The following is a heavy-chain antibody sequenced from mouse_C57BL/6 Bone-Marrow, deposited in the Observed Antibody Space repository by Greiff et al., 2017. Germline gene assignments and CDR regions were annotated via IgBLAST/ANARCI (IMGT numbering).Heavy chain of an antibody. CDR3: ARLLRRAY. V-gene: IGHV1-74*01. J-gene: IGHJ3*01. CDR1: GYTFTNYC. D-gene: IGHD1-2*01. CDR2: IHPSDSDT. Sequence: VQLQQPGAELVKPGASVKVSCKASGYTFTNYCMNWVKQRPGQGLEWIGSIHPSDSDTNYNQKFKGKATLTVDKSSSTAYMQLSRLTSEDSAVYYCARLLRRAYWGQGTLVTVSA.